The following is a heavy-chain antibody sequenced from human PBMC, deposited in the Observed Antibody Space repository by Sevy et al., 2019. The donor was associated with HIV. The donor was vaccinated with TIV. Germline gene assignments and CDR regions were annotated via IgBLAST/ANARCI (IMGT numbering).Heavy chain of an antibody. D-gene: IGHD6-13*01. CDR1: GGSFSGYY. Sequence: SETLSLTCAVYGGSFSGYYWSWIRQPPGKGLEWIGEINHSGSTNYNPSLKSRVTISVDTSKNQFSLKLSSVTAADTAVYYCARGYSSSWTDDYYYYGMDVWGQGTTVTVSS. J-gene: IGHJ6*02. CDR3: ARGYSSSWTDDYYYYGMDV. CDR2: INHSGST. V-gene: IGHV4-34*01.